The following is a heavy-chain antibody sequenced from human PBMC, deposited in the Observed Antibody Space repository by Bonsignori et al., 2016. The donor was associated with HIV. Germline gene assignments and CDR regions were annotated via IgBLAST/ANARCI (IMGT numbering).Heavy chain of an antibody. V-gene: IGHV1-2*02. J-gene: IGHJ5*02. CDR2: INPNSGGT. D-gene: IGHD6-13*01. Sequence: WVRQAPGQGLEWMGWINPNSGGTNYAQKFQGRVTMTRDTSISTAYMELSRLRSDDTAVYYCAREGSAGIISGWFDPWGQGTLVTVSS. CDR3: AREGSAGIISGWFDP.